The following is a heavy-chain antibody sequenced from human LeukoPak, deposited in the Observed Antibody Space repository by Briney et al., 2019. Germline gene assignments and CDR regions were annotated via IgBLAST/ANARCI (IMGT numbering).Heavy chain of an antibody. CDR1: GGSFSGYY. D-gene: IGHD6-19*01. CDR2: INHSGST. CDR3: ARGRIAMAGAYLY. V-gene: IGHV4-34*01. Sequence: SETLSLTCAVYGGSFSGYYWSWIRQPPGKGLEWIGEINHSGSTNYNPSLKSRVTISVDTSKNQFSLKLSSVTAADTAVYYCARGRIAMAGAYLYWGQGTLVTVSS. J-gene: IGHJ4*02.